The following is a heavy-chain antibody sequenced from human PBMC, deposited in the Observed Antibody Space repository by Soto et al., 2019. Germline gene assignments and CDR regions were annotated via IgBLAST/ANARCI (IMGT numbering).Heavy chain of an antibody. V-gene: IGHV1-46*01. Sequence: QAQLVQSVAEVTKTGASVKVSGRASGYMFTDYYIHWLRQAPGQGLQWIGLANPYDIRTRYAQNSPGRVTMASGSATRTTFMELTSLTSGDAAVYCSCRAASGVGGLLEVWGQGTLISVSS. CDR1: GYMFTDYY. J-gene: IGHJ4*02. D-gene: IGHD6-19*01. CDR3: CRAASGVGGLLEV. CDR2: ANPYDIRT.